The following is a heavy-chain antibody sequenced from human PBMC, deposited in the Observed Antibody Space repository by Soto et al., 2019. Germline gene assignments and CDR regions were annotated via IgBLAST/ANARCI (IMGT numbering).Heavy chain of an antibody. CDR3: GRGMVFGVIRKYYFDP. J-gene: IGHJ5*02. CDR1: GCTFDNYY. CDR2: IYCTGST. V-gene: IGHV4-59*01. D-gene: IGHD3-3*01. Sequence: AETLCLTCAVSGCTFDNYYWNWVRQPPGKGLEWIGYIYCTGSTKYDPYPRSRLTISPDTSTNHFLLMLMAVTAADTAVDYCGRGMVFGVIRKYYFDPWGQGTLVTVSS.